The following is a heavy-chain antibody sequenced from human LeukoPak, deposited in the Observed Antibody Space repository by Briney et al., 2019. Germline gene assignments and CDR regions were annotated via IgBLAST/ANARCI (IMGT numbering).Heavy chain of an antibody. CDR3: ARLGSYHDF. D-gene: IGHD1-26*01. CDR1: GGSISSSPYH. Sequence: SETLSLTCTVSGGSISSSPYHWGWIRQPPGKGLEWIGIIYYSGSTYYSPSLKSRVTISVDMSRNQLSLKLTSVTAADTAVYFCARLGSYHDFWGQGALVTVSS. V-gene: IGHV4-39*01. CDR2: IYYSGST. J-gene: IGHJ4*02.